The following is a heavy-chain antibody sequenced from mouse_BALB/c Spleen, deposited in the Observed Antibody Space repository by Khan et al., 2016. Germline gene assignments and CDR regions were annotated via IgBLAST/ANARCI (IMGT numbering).Heavy chain of an antibody. D-gene: IGHD2-4*01. CDR3: ATVYYDYDDAMDY. CDR1: GFNIKDTY. V-gene: IGHV14-3*02. CDR2: IDPANGNP. J-gene: IGHJ4*01. Sequence: VQLQQSGAELVKPGASVKLSCTASGFNIKDTYMHWVKQRPEQGLEWIGRIDPANGNPKYDPKFQGKATITADTSSNTAYLQLSSLTSEDTAVYYCATVYYDYDDAMDYWGQGTSVTVSS.